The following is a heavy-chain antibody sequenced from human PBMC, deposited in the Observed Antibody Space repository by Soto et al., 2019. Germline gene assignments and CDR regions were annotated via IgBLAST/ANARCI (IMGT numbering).Heavy chain of an antibody. Sequence: QITLKESGPTLVKPTQTLTLTCTFSGFSLNTPAVGVGWIRQPPGKALEWLAFTYWDDDTHYTPSLKGRLTITKTTSKQQAILTMTNTHTVDTATFYCAHSSGWLFDYWGQGTLVTVSS. CDR3: AHSSGWLFDY. CDR2: TYWDDDT. J-gene: IGHJ4*02. CDR1: GFSLNTPAVG. D-gene: IGHD6-19*01. V-gene: IGHV2-5*02.